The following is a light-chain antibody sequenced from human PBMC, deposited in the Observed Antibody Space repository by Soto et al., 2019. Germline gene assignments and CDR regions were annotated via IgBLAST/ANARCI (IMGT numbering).Light chain of an antibody. CDR3: CSYAGSSFYV. CDR1: SSDVGSYNL. J-gene: IGLJ1*01. CDR2: EVS. Sequence: QSVLTQPASVSGSPGQSITISCTGTSSDVGSYNLVSWYQQHPGKAPKLMIYEVSKRPSGVSNRFSGSKSGNTASLTISGLQAEDEADYYCCSYAGSSFYVFGTGIKVTVL. V-gene: IGLV2-23*02.